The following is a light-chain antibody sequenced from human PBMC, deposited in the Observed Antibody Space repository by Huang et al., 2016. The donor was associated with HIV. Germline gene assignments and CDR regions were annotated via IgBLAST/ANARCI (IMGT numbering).Light chain of an antibody. CDR2: KAS. CDR3: QHQWT. V-gene: IGKV1-5*03. Sequence: DIQVTQSPSTLSAFVGDRVNITFRTSQRISTWLAWYQQRPGKAPNLLISKASNLETWVPSRFSGNGSGTEFTLTINGLQPDDLATYYCQHQWTFGQGTKVEIK. CDR1: QRISTW. J-gene: IGKJ1*01.